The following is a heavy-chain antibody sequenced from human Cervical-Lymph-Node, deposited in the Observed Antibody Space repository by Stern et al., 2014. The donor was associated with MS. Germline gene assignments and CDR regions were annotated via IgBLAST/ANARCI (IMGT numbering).Heavy chain of an antibody. Sequence: QVQLVESGGGVVQPGRSLRLSCAASGFTFSSYGMHWVRQAPGKGLEWVAVIWYDGSNKYYADSVKGRFTISRDNSKNTLYLQMNSLRAEDTAVYYCARDPAYNWNDARHFDYWGQGTLVTVSS. V-gene: IGHV3-33*01. CDR3: ARDPAYNWNDARHFDY. CDR2: IWYDGSNK. CDR1: GFTFSSYG. D-gene: IGHD1-1*01. J-gene: IGHJ4*02.